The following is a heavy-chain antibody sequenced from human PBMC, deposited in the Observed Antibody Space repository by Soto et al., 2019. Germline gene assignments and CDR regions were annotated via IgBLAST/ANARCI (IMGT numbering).Heavy chain of an antibody. CDR1: GGSISSYY. D-gene: IGHD2-21*02. V-gene: IGHV4-59*01. CDR2: IYYSGST. Sequence: PSETLSLTCTVSGGSISSYYWSWIRQPPGKGLEWIGYIYYSGSTNYNPSLKSRVTISVDTSKNQFSLKLSSVTAADTAVYYCARVLLAYCGGDCSDDAFDIWGQGQWSPSPQ. CDR3: ARVLLAYCGGDCSDDAFDI. J-gene: IGHJ3*02.